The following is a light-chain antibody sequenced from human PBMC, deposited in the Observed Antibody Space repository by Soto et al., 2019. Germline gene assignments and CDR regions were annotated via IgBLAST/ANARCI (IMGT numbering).Light chain of an antibody. Sequence: QSVLTQPPSASGTPGQRVTISCSGSSSNIGSNYVYWYQQLPGTAPKLLIYRNNQRPSGGPVRFSGSTSGTSAPLAISGRLFECQDDYYCAAWAASLSGVVLGGGTKLTVL. J-gene: IGLJ2*01. CDR2: RNN. V-gene: IGLV1-47*01. CDR1: SSNIGSNY. CDR3: AAWAASLSGVV.